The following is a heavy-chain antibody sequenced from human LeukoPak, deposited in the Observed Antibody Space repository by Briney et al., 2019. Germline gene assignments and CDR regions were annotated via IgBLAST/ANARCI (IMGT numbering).Heavy chain of an antibody. D-gene: IGHD3-22*01. J-gene: IGHJ4*02. CDR3: ARVGEGSSGYYYFDY. CDR2: IYYSDST. CDR1: GGSISSGAYS. V-gene: IGHV4-30-4*07. Sequence: PSETLSLTCAVSGGSISSGAYSWSWIRQPPGKGLEWFGHIYYSDSTYYNPSLKSRATISLDTSKNQFSLKLSSVTAADTAVYYCARVGEGSSGYYYFDYWGQGTLVTVSS.